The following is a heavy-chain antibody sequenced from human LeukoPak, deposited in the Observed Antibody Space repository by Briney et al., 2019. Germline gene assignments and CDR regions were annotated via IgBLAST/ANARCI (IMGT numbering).Heavy chain of an antibody. Sequence: ASVKVSCKASGYTFSSYGISWVRQAPGQGPEWMGWLSAYEGNTNYAQKFQGRVSMTTDTSTSTAYMEVRSLRSDDTAVYYCARGGYYDRGVQTFMDVWGQGTTVTVSS. CDR2: LSAYEGNT. J-gene: IGHJ6*02. CDR3: ARGGYYDRGVQTFMDV. CDR1: GYTFSSYG. D-gene: IGHD3-22*01. V-gene: IGHV1-18*01.